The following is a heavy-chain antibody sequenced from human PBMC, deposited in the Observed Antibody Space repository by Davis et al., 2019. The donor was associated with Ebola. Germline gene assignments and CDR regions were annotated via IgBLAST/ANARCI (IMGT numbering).Heavy chain of an antibody. Sequence: PGGSLRLSCAASGLTFSSYAMHWVRQAPGKGLEWVAVISYDGSNKYYADSVKGRFTISRDNSKNTLYLQMNSLRAEDTAVYYCARNWVTSFDYWGQGTLVTVSS. J-gene: IGHJ4*02. CDR1: GLTFSSYA. CDR3: ARNWVTSFDY. V-gene: IGHV3-30-3*01. CDR2: ISYDGSNK. D-gene: IGHD2-21*02.